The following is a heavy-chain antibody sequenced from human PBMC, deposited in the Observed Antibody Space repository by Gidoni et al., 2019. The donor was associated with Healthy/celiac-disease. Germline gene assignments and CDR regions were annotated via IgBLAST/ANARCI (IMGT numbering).Heavy chain of an antibody. Sequence: EVQLVESGGGLVQPGRSLRLSCAASGFTFDDYAMPWVRQAPGKGLEWVSGISWNSGSIGYADSVKGRFTISRDNAKNSLYLQMNSLRAEDTALYYCAKSPVYYYDSSAPGGMDVWGQGTTVTVSS. V-gene: IGHV3-9*01. J-gene: IGHJ6*02. D-gene: IGHD3-22*01. CDR1: GFTFDDYA. CDR3: AKSPVYYYDSSAPGGMDV. CDR2: ISWNSGSI.